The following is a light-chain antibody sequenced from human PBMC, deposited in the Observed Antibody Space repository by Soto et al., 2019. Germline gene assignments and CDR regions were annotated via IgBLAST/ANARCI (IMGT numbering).Light chain of an antibody. Sequence: QSVLTQPASVSGSPGQSITISCPGTSSDVGSYNLVSWYQQHPGKAPKLVIFEVSKRPSGVSNRFSGSKSGNTASLTISGLQAEDEADYYYCSYAGRSTHVFGTGTKVTVL. V-gene: IGLV2-23*02. CDR2: EVS. CDR1: SSDVGSYNL. CDR3: CSYAGRSTHV. J-gene: IGLJ1*01.